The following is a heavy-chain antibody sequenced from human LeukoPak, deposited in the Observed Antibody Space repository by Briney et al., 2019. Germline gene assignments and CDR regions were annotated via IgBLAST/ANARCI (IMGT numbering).Heavy chain of an antibody. CDR1: GFTFSSYG. CDR2: ISYDVSNK. CDR3: AKVVGYSYGYGGYYYYYMDV. V-gene: IGHV3-30*18. J-gene: IGHJ6*03. Sequence: GGSLRLSCAASGFTFSSYGMHWVRQAPGKGLEWVAVISYDVSNKYYADSVKGRFTISRDNSKNTLYLQMNTLRTEDTAVYYCAKVVGYSYGYGGYYYYYMDVWGKGTTVTISS. D-gene: IGHD5-18*01.